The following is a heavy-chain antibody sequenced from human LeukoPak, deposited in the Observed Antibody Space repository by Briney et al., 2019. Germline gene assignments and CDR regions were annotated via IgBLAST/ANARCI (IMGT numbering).Heavy chain of an antibody. CDR1: GGSISSSSYY. Sequence: SETLSLTCTVSGGSISSSSYYWGWIRQPPGKGLEWIGSIYYSGSTYYNPSLKSRVTISVDTSKNQFSLKLSSVTAADTAVYYCASVERRRWEHHQKAFDIWGQGTMVTVSS. V-gene: IGHV4-39*07. D-gene: IGHD1-26*01. CDR2: IYYSGST. J-gene: IGHJ3*02. CDR3: ASVERRRWEHHQKAFDI.